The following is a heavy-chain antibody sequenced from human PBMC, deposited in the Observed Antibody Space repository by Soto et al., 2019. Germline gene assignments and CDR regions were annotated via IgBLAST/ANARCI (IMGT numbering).Heavy chain of an antibody. D-gene: IGHD3-10*01. CDR3: ARGAVWFGAVLGDAFDI. CDR1: GFTFSSYA. V-gene: IGHV3-23*01. J-gene: IGHJ3*02. CDR2: VSSNGDST. Sequence: PGGSLRLSCAASGFTFSSYAMSWVRQAPGKGLEWVSTVSSNGDSTYYADSVKGRFTISRDNSKNTLYLQMGSLRAEDMAVYYCARGAVWFGAVLGDAFDIWGQGTMVTVSS.